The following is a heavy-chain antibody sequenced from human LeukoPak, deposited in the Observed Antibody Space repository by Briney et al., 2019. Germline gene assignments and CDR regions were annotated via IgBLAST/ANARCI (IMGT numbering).Heavy chain of an antibody. CDR3: ARVTKVVTATSYYFDY. D-gene: IGHD2-21*02. V-gene: IGHV4-34*01. CDR1: GRSFSGYY. CDR2: INHSGST. J-gene: IGHJ4*02. Sequence: SETLSLTCAVYGRSFSGYYWSWIRQPPGKGLEWIGEINHSGSTNYNPSLKSRVTISVDTSKNQFSLKLSSVTAADTAVYYCARVTKVVTATSYYFDYWGQGTLVTVSS.